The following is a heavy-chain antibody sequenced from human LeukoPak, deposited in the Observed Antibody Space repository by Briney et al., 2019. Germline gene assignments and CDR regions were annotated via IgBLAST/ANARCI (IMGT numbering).Heavy chain of an antibody. CDR3: ARGPDQASDWFDP. CDR2: TYYRSKWYN. D-gene: IGHD1-26*01. V-gene: IGHV6-1*01. Sequence: SQTLSLTCAISGDSVSSNSVAWNWIRQSPSRGLEWLGRTYYRSKWYNDYAVSVKSRITINPDTSKNQFSLQLNSVTPEDTAVYYCARGPDQASDWFDPWGQGTLVTVSS. J-gene: IGHJ5*02. CDR1: GDSVSSNSVA.